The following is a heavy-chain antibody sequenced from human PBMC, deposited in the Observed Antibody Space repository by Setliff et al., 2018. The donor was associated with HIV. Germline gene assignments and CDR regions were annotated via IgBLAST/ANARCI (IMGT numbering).Heavy chain of an antibody. V-gene: IGHV1-8*02. CDR1: GYTITNYD. J-gene: IGHJ4*02. D-gene: IGHD3-10*01. CDR2: MNPSGAT. Sequence: ASVKVSCKASGYTITNYDINWVRQATGQGLEWMGWMNPSGATGYAQEFQGRVTMTRDTSISTAYMELSSLRSEDTAVYYCASVISGRGRELPDFDYWGQGTQVTVFS. CDR3: ASVISGRGRELPDFDY.